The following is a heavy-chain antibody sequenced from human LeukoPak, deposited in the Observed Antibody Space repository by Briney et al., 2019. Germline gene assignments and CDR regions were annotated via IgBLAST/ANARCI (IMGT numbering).Heavy chain of an antibody. D-gene: IGHD3-10*01. CDR1: GFTFDDYA. CDR2: ISWNSGSI. V-gene: IGHV3-9*01. CDR3: ARDLEGSGSYFY. Sequence: GGSLRLSCAASGFTFDDYAMHWVRQAPGKGVEWGSGISWNSGSIGYADSVKGRFTISRDNAKNSLYLQMNSLRAEDTAVYYCARDLEGSGSYFYWGQGTLVTVSS. J-gene: IGHJ4*02.